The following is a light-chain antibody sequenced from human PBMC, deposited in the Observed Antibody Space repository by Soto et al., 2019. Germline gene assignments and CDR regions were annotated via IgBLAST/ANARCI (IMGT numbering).Light chain of an antibody. Sequence: IQLTQSPSSLSASVGDRVTFTCRASEDISSYLVWYQQKPGAAPKLLTYAASALHSGVPSRFSGSGSGTDFTLTISSLHPEDFAVYFCQQFKNYPITFGQGTRLEIK. CDR3: QQFKNYPIT. CDR2: AAS. V-gene: IGKV1-9*01. CDR1: EDISSY. J-gene: IGKJ5*01.